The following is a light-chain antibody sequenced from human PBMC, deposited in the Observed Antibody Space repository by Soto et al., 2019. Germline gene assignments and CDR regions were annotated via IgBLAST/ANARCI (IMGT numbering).Light chain of an antibody. CDR3: LLYYGGQMGV. CDR2: SPS. Sequence: QAVVTQEPSLTVSPGGTVTLTCTSSTGAVTSGYYLYWYQQKPGKAPRALIYSPSNKYFWTPAWFSGSLLGVKAALTLSGVQPEDEAEYYCLLYYGGQMGVFGGGTKLTVL. V-gene: IGLV7-43*01. CDR1: TGAVTSGYY. J-gene: IGLJ2*01.